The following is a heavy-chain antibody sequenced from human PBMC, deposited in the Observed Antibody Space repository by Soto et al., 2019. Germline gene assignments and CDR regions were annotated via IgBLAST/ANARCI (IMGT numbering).Heavy chain of an antibody. D-gene: IGHD2-8*01. CDR3: TTDHLLSLVFEAYYYYYYGMDV. Sequence: NPGGSLRLSCAASGFTFSNSWMNWVRQAPGKGLEWVDRIKSKTDGGTTDYAAPVKGRFTISRDDSKNTLYLQMNSLKTEDTAVYYCTTDHLLSLVFEAYYYYYYGMDVWGQGTTVTVSS. CDR1: GFTFSNSW. J-gene: IGHJ6*02. V-gene: IGHV3-15*07. CDR2: IKSKTDGGTT.